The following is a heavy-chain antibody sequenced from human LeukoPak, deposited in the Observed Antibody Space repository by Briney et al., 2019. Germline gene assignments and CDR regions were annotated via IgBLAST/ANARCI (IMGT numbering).Heavy chain of an antibody. D-gene: IGHD3-10*01. Sequence: PSETLSLTCTVSGGSISSYYWSWIRQPAGKGLEWIGRIYTSGSTNYNPSLKSRVTMSVDTSKNQFSRKLSSVTAADTAVYYCARDCSAAYYYGSGYNWLDPWGQGTLVTVSS. J-gene: IGHJ5*02. CDR3: ARDCSAAYYYGSGYNWLDP. CDR2: IYTSGST. CDR1: GGSISSYY. V-gene: IGHV4-4*07.